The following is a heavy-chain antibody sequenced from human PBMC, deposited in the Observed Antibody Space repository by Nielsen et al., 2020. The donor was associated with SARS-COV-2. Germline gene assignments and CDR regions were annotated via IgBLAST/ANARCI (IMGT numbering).Heavy chain of an antibody. D-gene: IGHD1-14*01. CDR1: GGSISSYY. CDR3: ARTPTGGGPDY. V-gene: IGHV4-59*08. J-gene: IGHJ4*02. CDR2: IYYSGST. Sequence: SETLSLTCTVSGGSISSYYWSWIRQPPGKGLEWLGYIYYSGSTNYNPSPKSRVTISGDTSKNQFSLKLRSVTAADTAVYYCARTPTGGGPDYWGQGTLVTVSS.